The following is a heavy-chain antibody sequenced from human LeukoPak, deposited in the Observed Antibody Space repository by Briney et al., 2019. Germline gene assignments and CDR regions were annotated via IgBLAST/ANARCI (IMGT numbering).Heavy chain of an antibody. J-gene: IGHJ4*02. V-gene: IGHV4-38-2*02. Sequence: SETLSLTCAVSGYSISSGYYWGWIRQPPGKGLEWIGSIYHSGSTYYNPSLKSRVTISVDTSKNQFSLKLSPVTAADTAVYYCARDNSPWLARDWGQGTLVTVSS. D-gene: IGHD6-19*01. CDR2: IYHSGST. CDR3: ARDNSPWLARD. CDR1: GYSISSGYY.